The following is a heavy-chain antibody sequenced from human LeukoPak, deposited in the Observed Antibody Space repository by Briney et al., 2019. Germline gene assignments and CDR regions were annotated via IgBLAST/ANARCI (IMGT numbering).Heavy chain of an antibody. J-gene: IGHJ6*03. Sequence: ASVKVSCKASGGTFSSYAISWVRQAPGQGLEWMGGIIPILGTANYAQKLQGRVTITTDESTSTAYMELSSLRSEDTAVYYCARVGGIAAADDYYYYMDVWGKGTTVTVSS. D-gene: IGHD6-13*01. CDR1: GGTFSSYA. CDR2: IIPILGTA. CDR3: ARVGGIAAADDYYYYMDV. V-gene: IGHV1-69*05.